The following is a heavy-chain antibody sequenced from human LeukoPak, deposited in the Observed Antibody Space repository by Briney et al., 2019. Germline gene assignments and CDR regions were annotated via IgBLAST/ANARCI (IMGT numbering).Heavy chain of an antibody. D-gene: IGHD6-13*01. Sequence: GGCLRRSCVVSGITFSTYWMSWVRQAPGKGLEWVANIKQDGSEKYYVDSVKGRFTISRDNAKNSLYLQMNSLRAEDTAVYYCARGVSLGYWGQGTLVTVSS. CDR1: GITFSTYW. CDR3: ARGVSLGY. J-gene: IGHJ4*02. V-gene: IGHV3-7*05. CDR2: IKQDGSEK.